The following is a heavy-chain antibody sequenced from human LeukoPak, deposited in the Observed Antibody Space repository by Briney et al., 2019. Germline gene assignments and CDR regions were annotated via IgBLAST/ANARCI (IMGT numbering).Heavy chain of an antibody. CDR2: ISGSGGST. J-gene: IGHJ4*02. V-gene: IGHV3-23*01. CDR3: TRGPGYDYVWGSYRVDY. D-gene: IGHD3-16*02. CDR1: GFTFSSYA. Sequence: GGSLRLSCAASGFTFSSYAMSWVRQAPGKGLEWVSAISGSGGSTYYADSVKGRFTISRDNSKNTLYLQMGSLAEDMAVYYCTRGPGYDYVWGSYRVDYWGQGTLVTVSS.